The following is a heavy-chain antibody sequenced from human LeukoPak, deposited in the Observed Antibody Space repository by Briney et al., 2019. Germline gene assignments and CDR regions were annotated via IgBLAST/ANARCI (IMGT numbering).Heavy chain of an antibody. D-gene: IGHD5-24*01. Sequence: GGSLRLSCAASGFVFSTYAIHWVRHVPGKGLEYVSGINGNGDYTDYANSVKGRFTISRDSFKNTVYLQMGSLRAEDMAVYYCARDLFSGAEMATLDYWGQGTLVTVSS. V-gene: IGHV3-64*01. CDR3: ARDLFSGAEMATLDY. CDR2: INGNGDYT. J-gene: IGHJ4*02. CDR1: GFVFSTYA.